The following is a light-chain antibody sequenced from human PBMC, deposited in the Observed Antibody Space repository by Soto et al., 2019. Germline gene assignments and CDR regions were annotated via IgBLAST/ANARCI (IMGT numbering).Light chain of an antibody. CDR3: QQSYSAPRT. Sequence: IQMTQSPSSLPASVGDRIIITCRASQSIGTYLSWYQQKPGKAPKLLIYGASNLQSGVPSRFSGSGSETGFTLTISSLQPEDFATYYCQQSYSAPRTFGQGTKVDIK. CDR1: QSIGTY. V-gene: IGKV1-39*01. CDR2: GAS. J-gene: IGKJ2*01.